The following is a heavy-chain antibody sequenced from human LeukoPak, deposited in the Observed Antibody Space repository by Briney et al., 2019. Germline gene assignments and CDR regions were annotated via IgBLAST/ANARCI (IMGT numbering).Heavy chain of an antibody. Sequence: GGSLRLSCAASGFTFSSYWMHWVRQAPGKGLVWVSRINTDGSSTSYADSVKGRFTISRDNAKNTLYLQMNSLRAEDTAVYYCANLPTIVLPAALDYWGQGTLVAVSS. J-gene: IGHJ4*02. D-gene: IGHD2-2*01. CDR1: GFTFSSYW. CDR2: INTDGSST. CDR3: ANLPTIVLPAALDY. V-gene: IGHV3-74*01.